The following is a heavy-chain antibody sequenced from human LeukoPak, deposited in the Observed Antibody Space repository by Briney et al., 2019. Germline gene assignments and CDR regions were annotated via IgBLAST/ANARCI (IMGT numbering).Heavy chain of an antibody. Sequence: PGGSLRPSCAASGFTFDDYAMHWVRQAPGKGLEWVSGIRWNSGSIGYADSVKGRFTISRDNAKNSLYLQMNSLRDEDTAVYYCAKGNYDSRVRDFDYWGQGTLVTVSS. D-gene: IGHD3-22*01. CDR1: GFTFDDYA. J-gene: IGHJ4*02. CDR3: AKGNYDSRVRDFDY. V-gene: IGHV3-9*01. CDR2: IRWNSGSI.